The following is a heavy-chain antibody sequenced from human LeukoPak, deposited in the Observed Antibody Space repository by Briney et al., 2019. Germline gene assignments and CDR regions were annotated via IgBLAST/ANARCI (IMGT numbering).Heavy chain of an antibody. V-gene: IGHV3-30*18. D-gene: IGHD6-13*01. Sequence: GGSLRLSCAASGFTFSSYGMHWVRQAPGKGLECVAVISYDGSNKYYTDSVKGRFTISRDNSKNTLYLQMNSLRAEDTAVYYCAKSGIEAAGSLVYFDYWGQGTLVTASS. CDR3: AKSGIEAAGSLVYFDY. J-gene: IGHJ4*02. CDR1: GFTFSSYG. CDR2: ISYDGSNK.